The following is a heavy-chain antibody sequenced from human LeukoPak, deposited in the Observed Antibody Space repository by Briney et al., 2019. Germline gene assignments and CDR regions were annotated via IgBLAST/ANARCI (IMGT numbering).Heavy chain of an antibody. CDR1: GFSFSNYA. CDR3: ARNQQLGGHSYYYYGMDV. V-gene: IGHV3-23*01. J-gene: IGHJ6*02. CDR2: ISGSGGST. D-gene: IGHD3-16*01. Sequence: PGGSLRLSCVPSGFSFSNYAMSWVRQAPGKGLEWVSSISGSGGSTHYADSVKGRFTISGDKTKNTLYLQMNSLRADDTAIYYCARNQQLGGHSYYYYGMDVWGQGTTVTVSS.